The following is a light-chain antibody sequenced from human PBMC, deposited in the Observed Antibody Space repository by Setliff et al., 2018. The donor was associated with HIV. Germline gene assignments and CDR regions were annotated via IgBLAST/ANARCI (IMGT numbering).Light chain of an antibody. CDR1: SSDVGSYNL. CDR2: EVS. CDR3: CSYAGSRIFYV. J-gene: IGLJ1*01. V-gene: IGLV2-23*02. Sequence: QSALTQSASVSGSPGQSITISCTGTSSDVGSYNLVSWYQQHPGKAPKLMIYEVSKRPSGVSNRFSGSKSGNTASLTISGLQAEDEADYYCCSYAGSRIFYVFGTGTKV.